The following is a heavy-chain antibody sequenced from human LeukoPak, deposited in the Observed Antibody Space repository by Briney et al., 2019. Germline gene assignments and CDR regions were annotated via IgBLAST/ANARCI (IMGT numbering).Heavy chain of an antibody. J-gene: IGHJ4*02. Sequence: SSETLSLTCAVYGGSFSGYYWSWIRQPPGKGLEWIGEINHSGSTNYNPSLKSRVTISVDTSKNQFSLKLGSVTAADTAVCYCARLSWESAPSYFDYWGQGTLVTVSS. CDR1: GGSFSGYY. CDR2: INHSGST. CDR3: ARLSWESAPSYFDY. V-gene: IGHV4-34*01. D-gene: IGHD1-26*01.